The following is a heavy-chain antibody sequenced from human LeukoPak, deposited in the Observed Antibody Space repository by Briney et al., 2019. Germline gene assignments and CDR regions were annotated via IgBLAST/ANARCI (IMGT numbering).Heavy chain of an antibody. J-gene: IGHJ4*02. CDR3: AIVAIGTVDY. D-gene: IGHD1-1*01. CDR1: GGSISSYY. V-gene: IGHV4-59*01. CDR2: ISYSGST. Sequence: SETLSLTCTVSGGSISSYYWSWIRQPPRKGLEWIGYISYSGSTNYSPSLESRVTMSVDTSMNQFSLKLSSVTAADTAVYYCAIVAIGTVDYWGQGILVTVSS.